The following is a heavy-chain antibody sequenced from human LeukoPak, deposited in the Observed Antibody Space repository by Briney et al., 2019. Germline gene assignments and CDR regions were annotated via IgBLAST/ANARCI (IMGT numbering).Heavy chain of an antibody. CDR1: GGSFSGYY. D-gene: IGHD3-3*01. Sequence: SETLSLTCAVYGGSFSGYYWSWIRQPPGKGLEWIGEINHSGSTNYNPSLKSRVTISVDTSKNQFSLKLSSVTAADTAVYYCARRTIFGVVPIDYWGQGTLVTVSS. J-gene: IGHJ4*02. CDR3: ARRTIFGVVPIDY. V-gene: IGHV4-34*01. CDR2: INHSGST.